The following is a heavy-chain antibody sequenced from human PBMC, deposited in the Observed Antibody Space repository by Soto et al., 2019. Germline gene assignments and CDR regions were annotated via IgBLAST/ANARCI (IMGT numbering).Heavy chain of an antibody. D-gene: IGHD2-15*01. CDR3: ARAPTLTLGYCLGGSCYTRLDYVDS. CDR2: ISYSGST. J-gene: IGHJ4*02. CDR1: GDSVSSNSYY. Sequence: SSETLSLSCTVSGDSVSSNSYYWSWIRQSPGKGLEWIGYISYSGSTNYDPSLKSRVTISVDTSKNQFSLKLTSVTAADTAVYYCARAPTLTLGYCLGGSCYTRLDYVDSWGQGILVTVSS. V-gene: IGHV4-61*01.